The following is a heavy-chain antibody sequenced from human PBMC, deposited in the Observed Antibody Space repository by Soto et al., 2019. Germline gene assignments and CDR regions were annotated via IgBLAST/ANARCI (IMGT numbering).Heavy chain of an antibody. CDR1: GDSVSSNSAT. Sequence: SQTLSLTCAVSGDSVSSNSATWSWVRQSPSRGLEWLGRAYYRPRWYVDYAMSVKSRISINPDTSKNQFSLQLNSVTPEDTAVYYCARGSSSPFDYWGQGTLVTVSS. CDR3: ARGSSSPFDY. V-gene: IGHV6-1*01. D-gene: IGHD6-6*01. J-gene: IGHJ4*02. CDR2: AYYRPRWYV.